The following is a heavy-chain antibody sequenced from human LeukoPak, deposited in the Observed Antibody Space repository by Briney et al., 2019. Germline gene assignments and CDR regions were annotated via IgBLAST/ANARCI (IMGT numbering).Heavy chain of an antibody. CDR3: AKGTRYCSGGSCYSDY. V-gene: IGHV3-23*01. Sequence: GGSLRLSCAASGFTFSSYAMSWARQAPGKGLEWVSAISGSGGSTYYADSVKGRFTISRDNSKNTLYLQMNSLRAEDTAVYYCAKGTRYCSGGSCYSDYWGQGTLVTVSS. CDR2: ISGSGGST. D-gene: IGHD2-15*01. J-gene: IGHJ4*02. CDR1: GFTFSSYA.